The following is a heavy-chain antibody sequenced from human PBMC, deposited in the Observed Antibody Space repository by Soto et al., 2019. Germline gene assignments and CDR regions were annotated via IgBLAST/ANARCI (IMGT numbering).Heavy chain of an antibody. CDR2: IFHTGST. Sequence: QVQLQESGPGLLKPSQTLSLTCSVSGGSINSNYYYWSWVRQRPGKGLEWLGYIFHTGSTHYNPSFKSRLSISVDTSKDQFSLRLTSMAAADTALYYCARNVIPKDYGGNTAFDIWGQGTLVTVSS. V-gene: IGHV4-31*03. D-gene: IGHD4-17*01. J-gene: IGHJ3*02. CDR1: GGSINSNYYY. CDR3: ARNVIPKDYGGNTAFDI.